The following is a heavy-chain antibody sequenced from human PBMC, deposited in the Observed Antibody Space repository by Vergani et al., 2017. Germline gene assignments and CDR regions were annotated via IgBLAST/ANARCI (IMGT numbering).Heavy chain of an antibody. D-gene: IGHD5-12*01. Sequence: EVQLLESGGGLVQPGGSLRLSCAASGFTFSSYAMSWVRQAPGKGLEWVSVIYSGGSTYYADSVKGRFTISRDNSKNTLYLQMNSLRAEDTAVYYCARDPGYTSLGDYWGQGTLVTVSS. CDR3: ARDPGYTSLGDY. V-gene: IGHV3-23*03. CDR1: GFTFSSYA. J-gene: IGHJ4*02. CDR2: IYSGGST.